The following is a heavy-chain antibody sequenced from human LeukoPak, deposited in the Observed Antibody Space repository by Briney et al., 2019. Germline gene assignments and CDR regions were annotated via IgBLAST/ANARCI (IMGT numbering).Heavy chain of an antibody. CDR2: INPSGGST. J-gene: IGHJ4*02. CDR3: ARTQGPYYFDY. V-gene: IGHV1-46*03. CDR1: GYTFTNYY. Sequence: GASVKVSCKASGYTFTNYYMHWVRQAPGQGLEWMGIINPSGGSTSYAQKFQGRVTMTRDTSTSTVYMELSSLRSEDTAVYYCARTQGPYYFDYWGQGTLVTVSS.